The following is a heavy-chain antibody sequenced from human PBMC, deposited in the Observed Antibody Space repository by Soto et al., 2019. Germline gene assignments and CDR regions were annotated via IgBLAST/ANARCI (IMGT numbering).Heavy chain of an antibody. CDR2: IYPGDSDT. CDR3: ARHGHTGSGRYFPPPLMDV. CDR1: GYSFSTYW. D-gene: IGHD3-10*01. V-gene: IGHV5-51*01. Sequence: PGESLKISCKGSGYSFSTYWIGWVRQMPGKGLEWMGIIYPGDSDTRYSPSSQGQVTISVDKSISAAYLQWSSLKASDTAMYYCARHGHTGSGRYFPPPLMDVWGQGTTVTVSS. J-gene: IGHJ6*02.